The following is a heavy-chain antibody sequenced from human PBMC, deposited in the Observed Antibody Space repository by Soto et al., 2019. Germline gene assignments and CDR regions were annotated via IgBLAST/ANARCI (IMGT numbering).Heavy chain of an antibody. CDR3: AKGKSTGDIDWFDP. D-gene: IGHD3-10*01. Sequence: GGSLRLSCTASGFTLQNYSMAWVRQAPGKGLEWVSTLIGGHYGTAYSYSVKGRFTVSRDNSKNCLYLQMNSLGVEDTAMYFCAKGKSTGDIDWFDPWGQGSLVTVSS. V-gene: IGHV3-23*01. CDR1: GFTLQNYS. CDR2: LIGGHYGT. J-gene: IGHJ5*02.